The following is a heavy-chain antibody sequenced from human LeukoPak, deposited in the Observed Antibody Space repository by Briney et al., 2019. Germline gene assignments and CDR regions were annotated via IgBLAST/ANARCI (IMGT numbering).Heavy chain of an antibody. CDR3: AREERSDYVWGSYFYFDY. V-gene: IGHV1-2*02. CDR2: INPNSGGT. J-gene: IGHJ4*02. CDR1: GYTFTGYY. Sequence: GASVKVFCKASGYTFTGYYMHWVRQAPGQGLEWMGWINPNSGGTNYAQKFQGRVTMTRDTSISTAYMELSRLRSDDTAVYYCAREERSDYVWGSYFYFDYWGQGTLVTVSS. D-gene: IGHD3-16*01.